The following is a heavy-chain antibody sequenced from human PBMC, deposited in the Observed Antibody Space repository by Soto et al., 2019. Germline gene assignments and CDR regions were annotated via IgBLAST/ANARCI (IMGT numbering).Heavy chain of an antibody. D-gene: IGHD6-6*01. CDR1: VFPFSSYS. V-gene: IGHV3-23*01. J-gene: IGHJ4*02. Sequence: GGSLRLSCAASVFPFSSYSRRVVRQAPGKGLEWVSGVRSSGYGGTTNSEDSVKGRCTIARDNAKNTRFRQMNSLRAEDTAINVCAKKVNSRPWSQYFDYWGQGTLVTGAS. CDR3: AKKVNSRPWSQYFDY. CDR2: VRSSGYGGTT.